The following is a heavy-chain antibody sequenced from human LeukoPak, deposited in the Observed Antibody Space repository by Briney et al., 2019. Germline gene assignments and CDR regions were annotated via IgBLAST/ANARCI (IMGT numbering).Heavy chain of an antibody. Sequence: RASVKVSCKVSGYTLTELSMHWVRQAPGKGLEWMGGLDPEDGETIYAQKFQGRVTMTEDTSTDTAYMELRSLRSDDTAVYYCARDVPYYDILTEEIMGQGYWGQGTLVTVSS. CDR3: ARDVPYYDILTEEIMGQGY. D-gene: IGHD3-9*01. CDR2: LDPEDGET. J-gene: IGHJ4*02. V-gene: IGHV1-24*01. CDR1: GYTLTELS.